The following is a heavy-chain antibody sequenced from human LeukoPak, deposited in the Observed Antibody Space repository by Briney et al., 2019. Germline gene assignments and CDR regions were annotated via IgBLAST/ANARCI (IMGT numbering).Heavy chain of an antibody. J-gene: IGHJ4*02. CDR3: AKDRLAGIAGIDY. CDR1: GFTFSSYG. V-gene: IGHV3-30*02. D-gene: IGHD6-13*01. Sequence: LGGSLRLSCAASGFTFSSYGMHWVRQAPGKGLEWVAVIWYGGSNKYYADSVKGRFTISRDNSKNTLYLQMNSLRAEDTAVYYCAKDRLAGIAGIDYWGQGTLVTVSS. CDR2: IWYGGSNK.